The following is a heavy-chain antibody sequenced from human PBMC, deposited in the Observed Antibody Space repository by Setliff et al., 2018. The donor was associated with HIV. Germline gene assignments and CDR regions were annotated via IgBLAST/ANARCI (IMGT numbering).Heavy chain of an antibody. CDR2: INPSAGST. J-gene: IGHJ4*02. V-gene: IGHV1-46*01. D-gene: IGHD5-12*01. CDR3: AGLEGRWLQYLDY. CDR1: GYTFTSYF. Sequence: ASAKVSCQTSGYTFTSYFIHWVRQAPGQGLEWMGTINPSAGSTSYAQKFQGRVTMTRDTSTTTVYMELSSLGSEDTAVYYCAGLEGRWLQYLDYWGQGTLVTVSS.